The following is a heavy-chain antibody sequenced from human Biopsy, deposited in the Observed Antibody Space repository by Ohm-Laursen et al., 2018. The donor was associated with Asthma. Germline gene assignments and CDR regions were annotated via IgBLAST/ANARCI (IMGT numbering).Heavy chain of an antibody. CDR3: ARCQVGYSSGWSLLLKKIYYSGMDV. J-gene: IGHJ6*02. CDR2: IIAVFGTT. D-gene: IGHD6-19*01. Sequence: GPSVKVSCNAAGDTFSNFAISWVRQAPGQGLEWLGGIIAVFGTTKYAQKFQGRVTIIADESTGTAYMEVSSLRSEDTAIYYCARCQVGYSSGWSLLLKKIYYSGMDVWGQGAAVTVSS. CDR1: GDTFSNFA. V-gene: IGHV1-69*01.